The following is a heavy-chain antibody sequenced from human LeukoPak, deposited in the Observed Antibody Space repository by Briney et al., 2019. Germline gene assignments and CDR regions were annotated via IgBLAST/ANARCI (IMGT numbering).Heavy chain of an antibody. V-gene: IGHV3-48*02. CDR3: ARGLPMPNHFDY. D-gene: IGHD2-2*01. J-gene: IGHJ4*02. CDR2: ISSSSNTI. CDR1: GFTFSTYS. Sequence: GGSLRLSCAASGFTFSTYSMHWVRQAPGKGLEWLSYISSSSNTIYYADSVKGRFTISRDNAKNSLYLQMNSLRDGDTAVYYCARGLPMPNHFDYWGQGTLVTVSS.